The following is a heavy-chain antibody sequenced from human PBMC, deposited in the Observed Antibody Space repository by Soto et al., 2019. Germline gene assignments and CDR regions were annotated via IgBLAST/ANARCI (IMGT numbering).Heavy chain of an antibody. CDR3: ARDRSPSRWSGINY. CDR1: GFTFSDYY. D-gene: IGHD2-15*01. V-gene: IGHV3-11*01. CDR2: ISNTADTT. Sequence: QVQLVESGGGLVEPGGSLRLSGAASGFTFSDYYMSWIRQAPGRGLEWISYISNTADTTYYADPVKGRFTVSRVNAKNSLSLEMNSLRADDTADYYCARDRSPSRWSGINYLAQGTLVIVSS. J-gene: IGHJ4*02.